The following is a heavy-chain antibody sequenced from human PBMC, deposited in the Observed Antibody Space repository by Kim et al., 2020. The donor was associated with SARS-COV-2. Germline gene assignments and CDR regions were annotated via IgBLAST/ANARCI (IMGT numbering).Heavy chain of an antibody. J-gene: IGHJ4*02. CDR1: GYTFTGYY. Sequence: ASVKVSCKASGYTFTGYYMHWVRQAPGQGLEWMGWINPNSGGPNYAQKFQGWVTMTRDTCISTAYMELSRLRSDDTAVYYWARDEGGGALTDWGQGTLVTVSS. CDR3: ARDEGGGALTD. D-gene: IGHD1-26*01. V-gene: IGHV1-2*04. CDR2: INPNSGGP.